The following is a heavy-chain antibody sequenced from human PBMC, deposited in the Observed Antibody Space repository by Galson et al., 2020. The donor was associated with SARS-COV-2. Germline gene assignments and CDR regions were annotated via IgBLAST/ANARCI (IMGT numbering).Heavy chain of an antibody. CDR2: INPSGGST. CDR1: GYTFTSYY. D-gene: IGHD3-16*02. J-gene: IGHJ3*02. CDR3: ARDLSFEDYDYVWGSYRPRADDFDI. V-gene: IGHV1-46*03. Sequence: ASVKVSCKASGYTFTSYYMHWVRQAPGQGLEWMGIINPSGGSTSYAQKFQGRVTMTRDTSTSTVYMELSSLRSEDTAVYYCARDLSFEDYDYVWGSYRPRADDFDIWGQGTMVTVSS.